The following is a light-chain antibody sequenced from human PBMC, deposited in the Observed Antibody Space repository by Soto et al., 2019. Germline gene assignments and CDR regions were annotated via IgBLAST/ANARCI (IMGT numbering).Light chain of an antibody. CDR1: QGINSF. V-gene: IGKV1-9*01. J-gene: IGKJ5*01. CDR2: GAS. CDR3: QQLNSYPIT. Sequence: DIQLTQSPSFLSVSVGDRVTISCRASQGINSFLAWYQQRPGKAPKLLIYGASTLQIGVPSRFSGSGSGTEFTLTISSLQPEDFATYYCQQLNSYPITFGQGTRLEI.